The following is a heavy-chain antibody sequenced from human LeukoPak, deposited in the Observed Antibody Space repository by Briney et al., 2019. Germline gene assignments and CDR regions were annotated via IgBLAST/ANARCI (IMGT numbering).Heavy chain of an antibody. CDR3: ARNSSGFKLGDAFDI. Sequence: GGSLRPSCAASGFTFSSYAMTWVRQAPGKGLEWISAINGGAYSTSYADSVKGRFTISRDNSKNTLYLQMNSLRAEDTAVYYCARNSSGFKLGDAFDIWGQGTLVTVSS. CDR2: INGGAYST. CDR1: GFTFSSYA. D-gene: IGHD3-22*01. V-gene: IGHV3-23*01. J-gene: IGHJ3*02.